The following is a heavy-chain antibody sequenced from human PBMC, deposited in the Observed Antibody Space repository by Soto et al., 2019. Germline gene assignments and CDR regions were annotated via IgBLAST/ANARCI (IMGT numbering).Heavy chain of an antibody. CDR1: GFTFSSYA. V-gene: IGHV3-23*01. CDR3: AKAAHYYGSGSYYNLYYYYGMDV. J-gene: IGHJ6*02. Sequence: GGSLRLSCAGSGFTFSSYAMSWVRQAPGKGLEWVSAISGSGGSTYYADSVKGRFTISRDNSKNTLYLQMNSLRAEDTAVYYCAKAAHYYGSGSYYNLYYYYGMDVWGQGTTVTVSS. D-gene: IGHD3-10*01. CDR2: ISGSGGST.